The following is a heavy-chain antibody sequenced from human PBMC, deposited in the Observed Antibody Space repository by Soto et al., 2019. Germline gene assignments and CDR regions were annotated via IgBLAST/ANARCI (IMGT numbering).Heavy chain of an antibody. J-gene: IGHJ4*02. CDR3: ARDGRQLRFLEWLLSGFDFDY. CDR1: GGTFSSYA. V-gene: IGHV1-18*01. CDR2: ISAYNGNT. D-gene: IGHD3-3*01. Sequence: ASVKVSCKASGGTFSSYAISWVRQAPGQGLEWMGWISAYNGNTNYAQKPQGRVTMTTDTSTSTAYMELRSLRSDDTAVYYCARDGRQLRFLEWLLSGFDFDYWGQGTLVTVSS.